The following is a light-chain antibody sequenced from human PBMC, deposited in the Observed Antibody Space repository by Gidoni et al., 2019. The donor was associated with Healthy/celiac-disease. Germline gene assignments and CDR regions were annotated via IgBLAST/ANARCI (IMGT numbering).Light chain of an antibody. CDR3: QQYYSTPPWT. Sequence: DIVMTQSPDSLAVSLGERATINCTSSQSVLYSSNNKNNLAWYQQKPGQPPKLLIYWASTRDSGVPDRFSGSRSGADFTITISSLQAEDVAVYYCQQYYSTPPWTFGQXTKVEIK. CDR2: WAS. V-gene: IGKV4-1*01. CDR1: QSVLYSSNNKNN. J-gene: IGKJ1*01.